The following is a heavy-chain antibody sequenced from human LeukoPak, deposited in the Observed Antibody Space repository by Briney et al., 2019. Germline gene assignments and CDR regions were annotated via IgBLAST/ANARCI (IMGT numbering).Heavy chain of an antibody. CDR1: GGSISSSFYY. CDR3: ARGGYYDSSGYYYGRPSYAFDI. D-gene: IGHD3-22*01. CDR2: IYHSGST. Sequence: PSETLSLTCTVSGGSISSSFYYWGWIRQPPGTGLEWIGEIYHSGSTNYNPSLKSRVTISVDKSKNQFSLKLSSVTAADTAVYYCARGGYYDSSGYYYGRPSYAFDIWGQGTMVTVSS. V-gene: IGHV4-39*07. J-gene: IGHJ3*02.